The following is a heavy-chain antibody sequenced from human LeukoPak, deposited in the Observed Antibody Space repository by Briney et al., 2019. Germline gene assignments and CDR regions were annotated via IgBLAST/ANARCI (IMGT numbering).Heavy chain of an antibody. Sequence: SETLSLTCTVSGGSISSYNWSWLRQPAGKGREWIGRIYTSGSTNYNPSLKSRVTMAVDTSKNQFSLKLSSVTAADTAVYYCARGYCTNGVCYGEINWFDPWGQGTLVTVSS. CDR1: GGSISSYN. J-gene: IGHJ5*02. CDR2: IYTSGST. D-gene: IGHD2-8*01. CDR3: ARGYCTNGVCYGEINWFDP. V-gene: IGHV4-4*07.